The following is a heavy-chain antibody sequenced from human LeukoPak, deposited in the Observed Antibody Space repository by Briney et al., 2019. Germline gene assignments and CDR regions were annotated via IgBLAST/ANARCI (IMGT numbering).Heavy chain of an antibody. CDR3: ARVGSSSPYYYYYMDV. Sequence: SETLSLTCAVYGGSFSGYFWSWIRQPPGKGLEWIGEINDSGRTNYNPSLKSRVTISVDTSKNQFSLELSSVTAADTAVYYCARVGSSSPYYYYYMDVWGKGTTVTVSS. J-gene: IGHJ6*03. CDR1: GGSFSGYF. CDR2: INDSGRT. D-gene: IGHD6-6*01. V-gene: IGHV4-34*01.